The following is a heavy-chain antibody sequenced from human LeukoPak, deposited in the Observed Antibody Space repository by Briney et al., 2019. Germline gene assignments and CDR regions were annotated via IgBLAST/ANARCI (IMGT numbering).Heavy chain of an antibody. V-gene: IGHV3-74*01. CDR3: ARVAPEDRRPITEYFQH. J-gene: IGHJ1*01. D-gene: IGHD1-14*01. CDR1: GFTFSSYW. Sequence: HPGGSLRLSCAASGFTFSSYWMHWVRQAPGKGLVWVSRINSDGSSTSYADSVKGRFTISRDNAMNTLYLQMNSLGAEDTAVYYCARVAPEDRRPITEYFQHWGQGTLVTVSS. CDR2: INSDGSST.